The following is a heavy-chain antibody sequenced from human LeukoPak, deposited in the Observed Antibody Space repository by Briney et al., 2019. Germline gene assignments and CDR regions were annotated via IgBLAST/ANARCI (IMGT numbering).Heavy chain of an antibody. J-gene: IGHJ4*02. V-gene: IGHV3-7*01. CDR1: GFTFSSYW. Sequence: GGSLRLSCAASGFTFSSYWMSWVRQAPGKGLEWVANIKQDGSEKYYVDSVKGRFTISRDNAKNSLYLQMNSLRAEDTAVYYCARGGSSYGYELDSWGQGTLVTVSS. CDR2: IKQDGSEK. CDR3: ARGGSSYGYELDS. D-gene: IGHD5-18*01.